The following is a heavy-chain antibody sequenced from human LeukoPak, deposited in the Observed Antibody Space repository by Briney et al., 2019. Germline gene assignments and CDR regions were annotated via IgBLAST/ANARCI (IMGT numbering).Heavy chain of an antibody. CDR2: IYYSGST. V-gene: IGHV4-59*01. CDR1: GGSISSYY. D-gene: IGHD3-22*01. J-gene: IGHJ4*02. CDR3: ARGWRYYDSSGYFY. Sequence: SETLSLTCTVSGGSISSYYWSWIRQPPGKGLEWLGYIYYSGSTNYNPSLKSRVTISVDTSKNQFSLKLSSVTAADTAVYYCARGWRYYDSSGYFYWGQGTLVTVSS.